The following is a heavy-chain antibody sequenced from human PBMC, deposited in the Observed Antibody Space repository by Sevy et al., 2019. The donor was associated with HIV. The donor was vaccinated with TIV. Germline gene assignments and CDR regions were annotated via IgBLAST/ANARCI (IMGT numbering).Heavy chain of an antibody. CDR3: AKSEGSYVYYYYGMDV. V-gene: IGHV3-30*02. Sequence: GGSLRLSCAASGFTFRSYGMHWVRQAPGKGLEWVAFIRYDGSTKYYADSVKGRFTISRDNSKNTLYLQMNSLRAEDTAVYYCAKSEGSYVYYYYGMDVWGQGTTVTVSS. D-gene: IGHD3-16*01. CDR2: IRYDGSTK. J-gene: IGHJ6*02. CDR1: GFTFRSYG.